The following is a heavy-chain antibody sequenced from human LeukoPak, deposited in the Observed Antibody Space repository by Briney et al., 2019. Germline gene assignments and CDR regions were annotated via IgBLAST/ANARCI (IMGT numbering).Heavy chain of an antibody. V-gene: IGHV1-2*04. CDR1: GYTFTGYY. CDR2: INPNSGGT. J-gene: IGHJ4*02. D-gene: IGHD4-17*01. CDR3: ARCPGVYGDRSHFDY. Sequence: ASVKVSCKASGYTFTGYYMHWVRQAPGQGLEWMGWINPNSGGTNYAQKFQGWVTMTRDTSISTAYMELSRLRSDDTAVYYCARCPGVYGDRSHFDYWGQGTLVTVSS.